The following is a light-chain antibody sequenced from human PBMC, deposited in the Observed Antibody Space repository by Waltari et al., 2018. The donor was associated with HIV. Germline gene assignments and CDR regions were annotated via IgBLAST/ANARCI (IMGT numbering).Light chain of an antibody. Sequence: SYELTPPPSVSVSPGPTASITCPGDKLGDNFACWYLQKPGQSPVLVIYEDNKRPSGIPERFAGSNSGNTATLTITGTQAMDEGDYYCQAWDSSIVVFGGGTKLTVL. CDR1: KLGDNF. V-gene: IGLV3-1*01. CDR2: EDN. CDR3: QAWDSSIVV. J-gene: IGLJ2*01.